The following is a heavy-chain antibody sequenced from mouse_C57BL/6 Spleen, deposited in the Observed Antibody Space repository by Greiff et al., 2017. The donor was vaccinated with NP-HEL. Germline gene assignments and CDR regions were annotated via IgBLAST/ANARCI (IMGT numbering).Heavy chain of an antibody. J-gene: IGHJ3*01. V-gene: IGHV1-55*01. D-gene: IGHD2-5*01. CDR3: ARAYYSNVAWFAY. CDR2: IYPGRGST. Sequence: QVQLQQPGAELVKPGASVKMSCKASGYTFTSYWITWVKQRPGQGLEWIGDIYPGRGSTNYNEKFKSKVTMTGDTSSSTAYMQLSSLTSEDSAVYYCARAYYSNVAWFAYWGQGTLVTVSA. CDR1: GYTFTSYW.